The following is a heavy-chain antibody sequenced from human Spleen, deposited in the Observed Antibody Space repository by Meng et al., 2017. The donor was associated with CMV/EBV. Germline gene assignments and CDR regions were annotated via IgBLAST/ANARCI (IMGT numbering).Heavy chain of an antibody. Sequence: KASGSTFTSYYIPWVRQAPGQGLEWMGWVNPNSGGTNFAQKFQGRVTMTRDTSISTAYMELSRLRSDDTAVYFCARAYGDWGPSFAYWGQGTLVTVSS. CDR2: VNPNSGGT. J-gene: IGHJ4*02. CDR3: ARAYGDWGPSFAY. CDR1: GSTFTSYY. D-gene: IGHD4-17*01. V-gene: IGHV1-2*02.